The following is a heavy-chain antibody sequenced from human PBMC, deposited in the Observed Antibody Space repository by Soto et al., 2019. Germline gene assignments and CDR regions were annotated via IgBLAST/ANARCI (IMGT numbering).Heavy chain of an antibody. CDR3: ARHYESSVYYPFDY. V-gene: IGHV4-59*08. D-gene: IGHD3-22*01. CDR2: IYYSGNT. J-gene: IGHJ4*02. Sequence: SETLSLTCTVSGGSITTYYWSWIRQPPGKGLEWIGYIYYSGNTNYNPSLKSRVTISVDTSKNQFSLRLSSVTAADTAVYYCARHYESSVYYPFDYWGQGTLVTVS. CDR1: GGSITTYY.